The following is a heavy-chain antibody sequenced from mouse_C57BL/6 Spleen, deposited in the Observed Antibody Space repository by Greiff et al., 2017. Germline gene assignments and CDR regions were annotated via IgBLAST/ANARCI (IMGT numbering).Heavy chain of an antibody. D-gene: IGHD3-2*02. CDR1: GYTFTDYE. J-gene: IGHJ3*01. Sequence: VQLQQSGAELVRPGASVTLSCKASGYTFTDYEMHWVKQTPVHGLEWIGAIDPETGGTAYTQKFKGKAILTADKSASTAYMELRSLTSEDSDVYYCTRSQTAQATGFAYWGQGTLVTVSA. CDR3: TRSQTAQATGFAY. CDR2: IDPETGGT. V-gene: IGHV1-15*01.